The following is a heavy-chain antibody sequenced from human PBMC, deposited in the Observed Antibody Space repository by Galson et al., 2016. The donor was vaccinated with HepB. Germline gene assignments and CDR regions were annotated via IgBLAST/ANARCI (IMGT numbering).Heavy chain of an antibody. CDR1: GFTFSGYS. CDR3: ARAAGQGYSGSGSRLDL. J-gene: IGHJ5*02. D-gene: IGHD3-10*01. Sequence: SLRLSCAASGFTFSGYSGNWVRQAPGKGLEWISYINPSNRYIYYTASVKGRFTISRDNAKNSLYLQMNSLRGEDTAIYYCARAAGQGYSGSGSRLDLWGLGTLVTVSS. CDR2: INPSNRYI. V-gene: IGHV3-21*01.